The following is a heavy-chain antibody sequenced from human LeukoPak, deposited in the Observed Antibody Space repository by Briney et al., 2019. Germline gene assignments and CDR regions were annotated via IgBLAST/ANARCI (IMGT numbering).Heavy chain of an antibody. CDR2: ISSSGSTI. Sequence: GGSLRLSCAASGFTFSDYYMSWIRQAPGKGLEWVSYISSSGSTIYYADSVKGRFTISRDNAKNSLYLQMNSLRAEDTAVYYCARDPYYDSSGYYNRFDYWGQGTLVTVSS. V-gene: IGHV3-11*01. CDR1: GFTFSDYY. D-gene: IGHD3-22*01. CDR3: ARDPYYDSSGYYNRFDY. J-gene: IGHJ4*02.